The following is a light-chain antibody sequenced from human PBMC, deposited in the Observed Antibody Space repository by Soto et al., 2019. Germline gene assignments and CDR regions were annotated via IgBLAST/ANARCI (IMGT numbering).Light chain of an antibody. CDR1: QSISSW. CDR2: KAS. Sequence: DLQMTQSPSTLSASVGDRVTITCRASQSISSWLAWYQQKPGKAPKLLIYKASSLESGVPSRFSGSGSGTEFTLTISSLQPDDFATYYCQQYNSYPFTFGGGTKVEIK. J-gene: IGKJ4*01. CDR3: QQYNSYPFT. V-gene: IGKV1-5*03.